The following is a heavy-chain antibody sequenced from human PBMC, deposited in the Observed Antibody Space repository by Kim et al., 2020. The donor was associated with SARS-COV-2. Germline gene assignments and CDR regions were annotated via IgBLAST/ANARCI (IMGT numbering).Heavy chain of an antibody. CDR3: AHDRNFWRYYYYYGMDV. D-gene: IGHD3-3*01. J-gene: IGHJ6*02. Sequence: SVKGRVTISRDNATNSLDLQMNSLRAEDTALYYCAHDRNFWRYYYYYGMDVWGQGTTVTVSS. V-gene: IGHV3-9*01.